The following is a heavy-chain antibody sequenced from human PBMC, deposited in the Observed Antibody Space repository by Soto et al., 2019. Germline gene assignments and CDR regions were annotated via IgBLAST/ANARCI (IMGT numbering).Heavy chain of an antibody. D-gene: IGHD2-2*01. CDR1: GYTFTSYG. Sequence: ASVKVSCKASGYTFTSYGISWVRHAPGQGLEWMGWISAYNGNTNYAQKLQGRVTMTTDTSTSTAYMELRSLRSDDTAVYYCAREYCSSTSCYRGSGYYYGMDVWGQGTTVTVS. CDR3: AREYCSSTSCYRGSGYYYGMDV. CDR2: ISAYNGNT. V-gene: IGHV1-18*01. J-gene: IGHJ6*02.